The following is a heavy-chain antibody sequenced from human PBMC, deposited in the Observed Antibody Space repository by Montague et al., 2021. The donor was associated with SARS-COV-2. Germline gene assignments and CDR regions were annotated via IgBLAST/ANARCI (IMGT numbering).Heavy chain of an antibody. CDR1: GGSISNYY. J-gene: IGHJ6*02. V-gene: IGHV4-59*01. Sequence: SETLSLTCTVSGGSISNYYWSWIRQPPGRGLEWIGYLYYSGSTAYSPSLKSRVTISLDTSKNQFSLKVTSVTAADTAVYYCARGGGYYNYGLDVWGPGTTVTVSS. CDR2: LYYSGST. CDR3: ARGGGYYNYGLDV. D-gene: IGHD3-22*01.